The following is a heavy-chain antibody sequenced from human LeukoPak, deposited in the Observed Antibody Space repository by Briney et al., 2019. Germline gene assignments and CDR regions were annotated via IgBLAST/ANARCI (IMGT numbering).Heavy chain of an antibody. V-gene: IGHV3-30*04. CDR3: AELGITMIGGV. CDR2: ILYDGSNK. Sequence: GGSLRLSCAASGFTFSSYAMHWVRQAPGKGLEWLAVILYDGSNKYYADSVKGGFTISRENSKNTLYLQMNSLRAEDTAVYYCAELGITMIGGVWGKGTTVTISS. CDR1: GFTFSSYA. J-gene: IGHJ6*04. D-gene: IGHD3-10*02.